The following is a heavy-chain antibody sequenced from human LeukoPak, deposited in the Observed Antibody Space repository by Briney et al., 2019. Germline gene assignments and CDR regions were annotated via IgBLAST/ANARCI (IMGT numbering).Heavy chain of an antibody. D-gene: IGHD1-26*01. J-gene: IGHJ4*02. Sequence: GGSLRLSCAASGFTFSSYAMHWVRQAPGKGLEWVSTISGSDGDTYYADSVKGRFTISRDNSKNTLYLQMNSLRAEDTAVYYCAREGGVGATTTFDYWGQGTLVTVSS. CDR3: AREGGVGATTTFDY. V-gene: IGHV3-23*01. CDR1: GFTFSSYA. CDR2: ISGSDGDT.